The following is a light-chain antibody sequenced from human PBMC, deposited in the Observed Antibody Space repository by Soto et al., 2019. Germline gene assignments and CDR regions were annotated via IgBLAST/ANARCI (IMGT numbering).Light chain of an antibody. J-gene: IGKJ1*01. CDR2: DAS. CDR1: QSVTSSY. CDR3: HQYDSWT. V-gene: IGKV3-20*01. Sequence: EIVLTQSPGTLSLYPGESATLSCRASQSVTSSYIAWYQQKPGQAPRLLIYDASNRATGIPARFSGSGSGTDFTLTISSLEPEDFAVYYCHQYDSWTFGQGTKVDIK.